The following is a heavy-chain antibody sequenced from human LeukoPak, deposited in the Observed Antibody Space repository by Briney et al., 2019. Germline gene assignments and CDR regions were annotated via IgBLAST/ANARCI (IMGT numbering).Heavy chain of an antibody. J-gene: IGHJ4*02. D-gene: IGHD3-22*01. V-gene: IGHV1-69*04. CDR1: GGTFSSYA. CDR3: ARAASYYDSSGYQIYYFDY. Sequence: SVKVSCKASGGTFSSYAISWVRQVPGQGLEWMGRIIPILGTANYAQKFQGRVTITADKSTSTAYTELSSLRSEDTAVYYCARAASYYDSSGYQIYYFDYWGQGTLVTVSS. CDR2: IIPILGTA.